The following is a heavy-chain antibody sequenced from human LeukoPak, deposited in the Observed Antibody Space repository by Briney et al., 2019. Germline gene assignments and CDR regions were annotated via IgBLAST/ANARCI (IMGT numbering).Heavy chain of an antibody. Sequence: ASVKVSCKASGYTFTSYDINWVRQATGQGLEWMGWMNPNSGNTGYAQKFQGRVTITRNTSISTAYMELSSLRSEDTAVYYCARGPNYDFWSGYLYYYYMDVWGKGTTVTVSS. J-gene: IGHJ6*03. D-gene: IGHD3-3*01. CDR1: GYTFTSYD. V-gene: IGHV1-8*03. CDR2: MNPNSGNT. CDR3: ARGPNYDFWSGYLYYYYMDV.